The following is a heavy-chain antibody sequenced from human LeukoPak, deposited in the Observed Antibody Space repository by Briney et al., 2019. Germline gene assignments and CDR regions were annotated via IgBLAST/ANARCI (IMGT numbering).Heavy chain of an antibody. Sequence: SETLSLTCTVSGGSISSSSYYWGWIRQPPGKGLEWIGSTYYTGSTYYNPSLESRVTISMDTSTHQFSLKVTSVTAADTAVYYCARHVVGGTCYSAHNIWGQGTMVTVSS. CDR3: ARHVVGGTCYSAHNI. CDR1: GGSISSSSYY. V-gene: IGHV4-39*01. D-gene: IGHD2-15*01. CDR2: TYYTGST. J-gene: IGHJ3*02.